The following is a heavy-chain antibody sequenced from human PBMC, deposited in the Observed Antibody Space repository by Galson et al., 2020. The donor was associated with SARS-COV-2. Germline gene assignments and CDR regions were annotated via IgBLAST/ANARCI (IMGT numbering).Heavy chain of an antibody. CDR1: GYTFTSYY. V-gene: IGHV1-46*01. J-gene: IGHJ6*02. D-gene: IGHD1-26*01. CDR2: INPSGGST. CDR3: ARDLTEVGATPNYYYYGMDV. Sequence: GESLKISCKASGYTFTSYYMHWVRQAPGQGLEWMGIINPSGGSTSYAQKFQGRVTMTRDTSTSTVYMELSSLRYEDTAVYYCARDLTEVGATPNYYYYGMDVWGQGTTVTVSS.